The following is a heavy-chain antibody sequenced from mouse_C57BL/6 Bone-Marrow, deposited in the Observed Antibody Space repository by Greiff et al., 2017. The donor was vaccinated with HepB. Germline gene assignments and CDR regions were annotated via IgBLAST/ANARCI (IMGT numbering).Heavy chain of an antibody. V-gene: IGHV5-4*01. CDR2: ISDGGSYT. CDR3: ARYYGSSYGAY. J-gene: IGHJ3*01. CDR1: GFTFSSYA. Sequence: EVQGVESGGGLVKPGGSLKLSCAASGFTFSSYAMSWVRQTPEKRLEWVATISDGGSYTYYPDNVKGRFTISRDNAKNNLYLQMSHLKSEDTAMYYCARYYGSSYGAYWGQGTLVTVSA. D-gene: IGHD1-1*01.